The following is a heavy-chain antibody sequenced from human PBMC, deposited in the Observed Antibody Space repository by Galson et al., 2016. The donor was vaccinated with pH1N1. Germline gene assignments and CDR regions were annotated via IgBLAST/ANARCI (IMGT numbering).Heavy chain of an antibody. CDR1: GFSLSTSGMC. D-gene: IGHD4-17*01. CDR3: ARFTYGDCTTYFDY. CDR2: IDWGDEK. J-gene: IGHJ4*02. V-gene: IGHV2-70*20. Sequence: PALVKPTQTLTLTCTFSGFSLSTSGMCVSWVRQPPGKALEWLALIDWGDEKYYSTSLKTRLTISKDTSKNQVVLTMTNMDPVDTATYYCARFTYGDCTTYFDYWGQGTLVTVSS.